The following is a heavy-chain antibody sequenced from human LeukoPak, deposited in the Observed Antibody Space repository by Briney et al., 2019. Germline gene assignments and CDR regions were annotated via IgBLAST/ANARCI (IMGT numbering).Heavy chain of an antibody. V-gene: IGHV3-21*01. CDR2: ISSSSSYI. CDR3: AGAQLGVLLWFGELLPTGAFDI. D-gene: IGHD3-10*01. Sequence: GGSLRLSCAASGFTFSSYSMNWVRQAPGKGLEWVSSISSSSSYIYYADSVKGRFTISRDNAKNSLYLQMNSLRAEDTAVYYCAGAQLGVLLWFGELLPTGAFDIWGQGTMVTVSS. J-gene: IGHJ3*02. CDR1: GFTFSSYS.